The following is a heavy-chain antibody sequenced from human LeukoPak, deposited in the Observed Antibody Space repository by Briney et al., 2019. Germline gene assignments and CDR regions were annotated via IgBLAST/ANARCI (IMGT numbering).Heavy chain of an antibody. CDR3: ARGWADYDILTGAYYYYGMDV. CDR1: GYTFTSYD. D-gene: IGHD3-9*01. V-gene: IGHV1-8*01. CDR2: MNPNSGNT. Sequence: ASVRVSCKASGYTFTSYDINWVRQAPGQGLEWMGWMNPNSGNTGYAQKFQGRVTMTRNTSISTAYMELSSLRSEDTAVYYCARGWADYDILTGAYYYYGMDVWGQGTTVTVSS. J-gene: IGHJ6*02.